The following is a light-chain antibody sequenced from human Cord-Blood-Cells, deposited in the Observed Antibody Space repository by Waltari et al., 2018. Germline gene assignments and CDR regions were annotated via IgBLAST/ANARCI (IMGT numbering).Light chain of an antibody. V-gene: IGLV2-11*01. CDR2: DVS. CDR3: CSYAGSYTWV. J-gene: IGLJ3*02. CDR1: SSDVGGYNY. Sequence: QSALTQPRSVSGSPGQSVTISCTGTSSDVGGYNYVYWYQQQPGTAPKLLIYDVSKRPSGVPGRFSGSKSGNTASLTISGLQAEDEADYYCCSYAGSYTWVFGGGTKLTVL.